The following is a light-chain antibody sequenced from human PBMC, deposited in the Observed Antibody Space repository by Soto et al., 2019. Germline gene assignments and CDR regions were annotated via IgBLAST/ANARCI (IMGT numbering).Light chain of an antibody. Sequence: DIQMTQSPSSLSASVGDRVTITCRASQGIRNYLAWYQQKPGKVPKLLIYAASTLQSGVPSRFSGSGSGTDFTLTISSQQPEDVATYYCQKYNRAPFTFGPGTKVDIK. CDR2: AAS. V-gene: IGKV1-27*01. CDR1: QGIRNY. J-gene: IGKJ3*01. CDR3: QKYNRAPFT.